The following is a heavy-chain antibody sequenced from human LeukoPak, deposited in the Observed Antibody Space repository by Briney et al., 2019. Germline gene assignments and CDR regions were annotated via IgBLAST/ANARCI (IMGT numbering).Heavy chain of an antibody. CDR1: GFTFSSYA. CDR2: ISYDGSNK. D-gene: IGHD2-15*01. Sequence: PGGSLRLSCAASGFTFSSYAMPWVRQAPGKGLEWVAVISYDGSNKYYADSVKGRFTISRDNSKNTLYLQMNSLRAEDTAVYYCARDLIYCSGGSCYSYYYYYGMDVWGQGTTVTVSS. J-gene: IGHJ6*02. V-gene: IGHV3-30-3*01. CDR3: ARDLIYCSGGSCYSYYYYYGMDV.